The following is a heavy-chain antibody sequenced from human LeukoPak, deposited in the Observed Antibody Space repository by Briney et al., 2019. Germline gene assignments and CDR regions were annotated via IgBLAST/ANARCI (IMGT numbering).Heavy chain of an antibody. CDR3: ARDGSAAAGPYNWFDP. CDR1: GFSFSVYW. Sequence: GGSLRLSCAASGFSFSVYWMHWVRQAPGKGLEWVSYISSSSSTIYYADSVKGRFTISRDNAKNSLYLQMNSLRAEDTAVYYCARDGSAAAGPYNWFDPWGQGTLVTVSS. CDR2: ISSSSSTI. J-gene: IGHJ5*02. D-gene: IGHD6-13*01. V-gene: IGHV3-48*01.